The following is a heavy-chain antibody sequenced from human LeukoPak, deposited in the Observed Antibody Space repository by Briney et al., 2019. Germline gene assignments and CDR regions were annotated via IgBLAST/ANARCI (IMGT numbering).Heavy chain of an antibody. Sequence: GASVKVSCKASGYTFSNYGISWVRQAPGQGLEWMGWISTSNGKTYYAQKVQGRVTMTTDTSTSIVSMELRSLRSDDPAVYYCARGGELAIFGVVTPLDYWGQGTLVTVSS. CDR2: ISTSNGKT. J-gene: IGHJ4*02. V-gene: IGHV1-18*01. CDR3: ARGGELAIFGVVTPLDY. CDR1: GYTFSNYG. D-gene: IGHD3-3*01.